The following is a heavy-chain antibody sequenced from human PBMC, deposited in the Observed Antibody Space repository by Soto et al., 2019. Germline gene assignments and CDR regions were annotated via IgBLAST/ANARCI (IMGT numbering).Heavy chain of an antibody. CDR2: IYYSGST. D-gene: IGHD4-17*01. CDR3: ARDGGLYGDYYYGMEV. J-gene: IGHJ6*02. CDR1: GGSISSGGYY. V-gene: IGHV4-31*03. Sequence: PSETLSLTCTVSGGSISSGGYYWSWIRQHPGKGLEWIGYIYYSGSTYYNPSLKSRVTISVDTSKNQFSLKLSSVTAADTAVYYCARDGGLYGDYYYGMEVWGQGTTVTVSS.